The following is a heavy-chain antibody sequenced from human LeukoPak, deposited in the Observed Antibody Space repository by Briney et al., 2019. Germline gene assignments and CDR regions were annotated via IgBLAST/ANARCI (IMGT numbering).Heavy chain of an antibody. V-gene: IGHV1-3*04. J-gene: IGHJ4*02. CDR2: INTGNGIT. Sequence: GASVKVSCKASGYTFTSYGISWVRQAPGQRPEWMGWINTGNGITEYSQNFQGRVTITRDTSAETVYMRLSSLRSTDTAVYYCARGRYYDDSSIFFFDYWGQGTLVTVSS. CDR1: GYTFTSYG. CDR3: ARGRYYDDSSIFFFDY. D-gene: IGHD3-22*01.